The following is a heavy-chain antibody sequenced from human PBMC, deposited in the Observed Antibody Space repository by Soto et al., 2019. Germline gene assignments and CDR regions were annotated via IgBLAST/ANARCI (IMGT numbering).Heavy chain of an antibody. CDR3: ARQRCSGGSCYFNWFDP. CDR1: GGSISSYY. CDR2: IYYSGST. D-gene: IGHD2-15*01. Sequence: PSETLSLTCTVSGGSISSYYWSWIRQPPGKGLEWIGYIYYSGSTNYNPSLKSRVTISVDTSKNQFSLKLSSVTAADTAVYYCARQRCSGGSCYFNWFDPWGQGTLVTVSS. J-gene: IGHJ5*02. V-gene: IGHV4-59*08.